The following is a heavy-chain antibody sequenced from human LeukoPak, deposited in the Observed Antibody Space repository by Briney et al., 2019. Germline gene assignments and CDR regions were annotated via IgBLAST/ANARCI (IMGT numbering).Heavy chain of an antibody. J-gene: IGHJ6*03. CDR3: ARGNYDFWSGYLPDYYYYYYMDV. CDR1: SGSISTSNYY. V-gene: IGHV4-39*07. CDR2: IFYSGST. Sequence: SETLSLTCTVSSGSISTSNYYWGWVRQPPGKALEWIGNIFYSGSTYYNPSLKSRVTISVDTSKNQFSLKLSSVTAADTAVYYCARGNYDFWSGYLPDYYYYYYMDVWGKGTTVTVSS. D-gene: IGHD3-3*01.